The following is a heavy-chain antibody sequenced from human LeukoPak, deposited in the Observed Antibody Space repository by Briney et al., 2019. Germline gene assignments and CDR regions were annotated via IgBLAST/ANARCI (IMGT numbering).Heavy chain of an antibody. CDR2: IWYDGSNK. V-gene: IGHV3-33*03. CDR1: GFTFSSYG. D-gene: IGHD6-13*01. CDR3: ARYSSSWQNAFDI. Sequence: GGSLRLSCAASGFTFSSYGMHWVRQAPGKGLEWVAVIWYDGSNKYYADSVKGRFTISRDNAKNTLYLQMNSLRAEDTAVYYCARYSSSWQNAFDIWGQGTMVTVSS. J-gene: IGHJ3*02.